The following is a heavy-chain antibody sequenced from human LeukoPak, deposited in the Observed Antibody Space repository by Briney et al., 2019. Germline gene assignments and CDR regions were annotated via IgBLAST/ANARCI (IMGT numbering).Heavy chain of an antibody. CDR3: ARLAYSGFHNG. CDR1: GGSISSSSYY. Sequence: SETLSLTCTVSGGSISSSSYYWGWIRQPPGKGLEWIGSIYYSGSTYYNPSLKSRVTISVDTSKNQFSLKLSSVTAADTAVYYCARLAYSGFHNGWGQGTLVTVSS. D-gene: IGHD1-26*01. J-gene: IGHJ4*02. CDR2: IYYSGST. V-gene: IGHV4-39*01.